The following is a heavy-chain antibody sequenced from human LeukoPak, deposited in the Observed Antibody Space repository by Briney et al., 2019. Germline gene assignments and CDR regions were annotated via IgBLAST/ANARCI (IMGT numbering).Heavy chain of an antibody. CDR3: ARDFGAKGAVDPYWYFDL. V-gene: IGHV1-2*06. Sequence: GASVKVSCKASGYTFTGYYMHWVRQAPGQGLEWMGRINPNSGGTNYAQKFQGRVTMTRDTSISTAYMELSRLRSDDTAVYYCARDFGAKGAVDPYWYFDLWGRGTLVTVSS. CDR2: INPNSGGT. D-gene: IGHD3-3*01. CDR1: GYTFTGYY. J-gene: IGHJ2*01.